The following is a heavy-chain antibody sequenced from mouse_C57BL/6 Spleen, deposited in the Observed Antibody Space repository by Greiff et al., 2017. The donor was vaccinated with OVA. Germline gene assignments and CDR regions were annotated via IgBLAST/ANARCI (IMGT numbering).Heavy chain of an antibody. CDR2: INPNNGGT. V-gene: IGHV1-26*01. CDR1: GYTFTDYY. CDR3: ARRGDYGYYAMDY. D-gene: IGHD1-1*01. J-gene: IGHJ4*01. Sequence: EVQLQQSGPELVKPGASVKLSCKASGYTFTDYYMNWVKQSPGKSLEWIGDINPNNGGTSYNQKFKGKATLTVDKSSSTAYMELRSLASEDAAVYYCARRGDYGYYAMDYWGQGTSVTVSS.